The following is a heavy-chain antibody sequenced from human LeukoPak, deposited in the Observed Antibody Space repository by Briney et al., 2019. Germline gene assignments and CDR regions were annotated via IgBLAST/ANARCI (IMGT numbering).Heavy chain of an antibody. J-gene: IGHJ4*02. D-gene: IGHD6-19*01. CDR3: ARDLYSSGWYSHTNLEFDY. V-gene: IGHV1-69*13. Sequence: GASVKVSCKASGGTFSSYAISWVRQAPGQGLEWMGGIIPIFGTANYAQKFQGRVTITADESTSTAYMELSSLRSEDTAVYYCARDLYSSGWYSHTNLEFDYWGQGTLVTVSS. CDR2: IIPIFGTA. CDR1: GGTFSSYA.